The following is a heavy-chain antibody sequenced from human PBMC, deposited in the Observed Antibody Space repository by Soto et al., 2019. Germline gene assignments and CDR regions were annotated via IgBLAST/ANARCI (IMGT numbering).Heavy chain of an antibody. CDR3: ARRATLVIITIVRGVSRTAGGMHV. CDR1: GESFSGYY. Sequence: PSETLSLTCAVYGESFSGYYWSWIRQPPGKGLEWIGEINHSGSTNYNPSLKSRVTISVDTSKNQFSLKLSSVTAADTAVYYCARRATLVIITIVRGVSRTAGGMHVSGQAITVTV. D-gene: IGHD3-10*01. V-gene: IGHV4-34*01. J-gene: IGHJ6*02. CDR2: INHSGST.